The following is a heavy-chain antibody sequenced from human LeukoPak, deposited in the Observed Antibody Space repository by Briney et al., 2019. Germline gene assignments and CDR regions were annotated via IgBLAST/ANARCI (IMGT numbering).Heavy chain of an antibody. CDR2: FIPILGIA. CDR1: GGTFSSYA. Sequence: GASVKVSCKASGGTFSSYAISWVRQAPGQGLEWMGRFIPILGIANYAQKFQGRVTITADKSTSTAYMELSSLRSEDTAVYYCARGPGIQLWFDYWGQGTLVTVSS. J-gene: IGHJ4*02. D-gene: IGHD5-18*01. CDR3: ARGPGIQLWFDY. V-gene: IGHV1-69*04.